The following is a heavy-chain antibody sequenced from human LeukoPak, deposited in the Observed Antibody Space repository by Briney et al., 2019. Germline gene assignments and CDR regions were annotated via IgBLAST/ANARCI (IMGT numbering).Heavy chain of an antibody. D-gene: IGHD2-21*02. CDR1: GFTFSSYG. Sequence: GGSLRLSCAASGFTFSSYGMHWVRQAPGKGLEWVAVIWYDGSNKYCADSVKGRFTISRDNSKNTLYLQMNSLRAEDTAVYYCARDHLAYCGGDCYYFDYWGQGTLVTVSS. CDR2: IWYDGSNK. CDR3: ARDHLAYCGGDCYYFDY. J-gene: IGHJ4*02. V-gene: IGHV3-33*01.